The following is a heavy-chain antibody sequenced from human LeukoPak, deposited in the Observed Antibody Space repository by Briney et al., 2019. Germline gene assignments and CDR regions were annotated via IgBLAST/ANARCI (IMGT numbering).Heavy chain of an antibody. CDR1: GFTFSSYA. Sequence: GGSLRLSCAASGFTFSSYAMSWVRQAPGKGLGWVSAISGSGGSTYYADSVKGRFTISRDNSKNTLYLQMNSLRAEDTAVYYCAKRGSGSYSGTFDYWGQGTLVTVSS. V-gene: IGHV3-23*01. CDR3: AKRGSGSYSGTFDY. D-gene: IGHD1-26*01. J-gene: IGHJ4*02. CDR2: ISGSGGST.